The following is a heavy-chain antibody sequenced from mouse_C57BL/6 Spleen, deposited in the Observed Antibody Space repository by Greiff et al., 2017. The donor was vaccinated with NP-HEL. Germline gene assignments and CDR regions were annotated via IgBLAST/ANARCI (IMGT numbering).Heavy chain of an antibody. D-gene: IGHD1-1*01. Sequence: QVQLQQPGAELVKPGASVKLSCKASGYTFTSYWMQWVKQRPGQGLEWIGEIDPSDSYTNYNQKFKGKATLTVDTSSSTAYMQLSSLTSEDSAVYYCARITTVVGYFDVWGTGTTVTVSS. V-gene: IGHV1-50*01. J-gene: IGHJ1*03. CDR3: ARITTVVGYFDV. CDR1: GYTFTSYW. CDR2: IDPSDSYT.